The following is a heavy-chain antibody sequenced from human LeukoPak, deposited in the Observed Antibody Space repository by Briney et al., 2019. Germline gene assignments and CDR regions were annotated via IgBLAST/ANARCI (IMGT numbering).Heavy chain of an antibody. V-gene: IGHV1-69*05. D-gene: IGHD2-15*01. CDR2: FIPIFATA. CDR3: ARDPGYCSGGSCSSAYFDY. Sequence: GASVKVSCKASGGTFSNFAICWVRQAPGQGLESMGVFIPIFATAIYAQNLQGRVTITTDESTSTAYMELSSLRSEDTAVYYCARDPGYCSGGSCSSAYFDYWGQGTLVTVSS. J-gene: IGHJ4*02. CDR1: GGTFSNFA.